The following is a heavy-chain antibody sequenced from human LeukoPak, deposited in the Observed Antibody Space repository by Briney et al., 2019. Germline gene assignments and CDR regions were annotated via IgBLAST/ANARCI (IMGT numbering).Heavy chain of an antibody. CDR1: GFTFSSYA. CDR3: ARDTTEETVVTPTTFDY. CDR2: ISYDGSNK. J-gene: IGHJ4*02. V-gene: IGHV3-30-3*01. Sequence: PGRSLRLSCAASGFTFSSYAMHWVRQAPGKGLEWVAVISYDGSNKYYADSVKGRFTISRDNSKNTLYLQMNSLRAEDTAVYYCARDTTEETVVTPTTFDYWGQGTLVTVSS. D-gene: IGHD2-21*02.